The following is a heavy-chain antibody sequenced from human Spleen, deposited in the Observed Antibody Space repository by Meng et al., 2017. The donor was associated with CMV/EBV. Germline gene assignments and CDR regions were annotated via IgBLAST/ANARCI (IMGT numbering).Heavy chain of an antibody. CDR3: ARENYFDTSDFDY. J-gene: IGHJ4*02. CDR1: GFTFSGDG. CDR2: ISYDGSNK. D-gene: IGHD3-22*01. V-gene: IGHV3-30*03. Sequence: CAASGFTFSGDGMHWIRQAPGKGLEWVAVISYDGSNKYYADSVKGRFTISRDNSKNTLHLQMNSLRAEDTAVYYCARENYFDTSDFDYWGQGSLVTVSS.